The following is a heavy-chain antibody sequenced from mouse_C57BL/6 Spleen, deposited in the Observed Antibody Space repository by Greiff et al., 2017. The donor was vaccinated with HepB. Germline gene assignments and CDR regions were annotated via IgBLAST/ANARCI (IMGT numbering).Heavy chain of an antibody. CDR3: ARWDSSGYDFDY. Sequence: QVQLKQSGAELVKPGASVKISCKASGYAFSSYWMNWVKQRPGKGLEWIGQIYPGDGDTNYNGKFKGKATLTADKSSSTAYMQLSSLTSEDSAVYFCARWDSSGYDFDYWGQGTTLTVSS. J-gene: IGHJ2*01. D-gene: IGHD3-2*02. CDR2: IYPGDGDT. V-gene: IGHV1-80*01. CDR1: GYAFSSYW.